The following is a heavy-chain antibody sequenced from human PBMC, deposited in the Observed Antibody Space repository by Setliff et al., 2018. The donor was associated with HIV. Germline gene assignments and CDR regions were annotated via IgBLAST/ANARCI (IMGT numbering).Heavy chain of an antibody. Sequence: PSETLSLTCTVSGGSISGSYYYWGWIRQPPGKGLEWIGSIYYSGSTNYNPSLKSRVTISVDTSKNQFSLKLSPVTAADTAVYYCATRPADSKWYGVLDYWGQGTLVTVSS. CDR1: GGSISGSYYY. D-gene: IGHD6-13*01. V-gene: IGHV4-39*07. J-gene: IGHJ4*02. CDR2: IYYSGST. CDR3: ATRPADSKWYGVLDY.